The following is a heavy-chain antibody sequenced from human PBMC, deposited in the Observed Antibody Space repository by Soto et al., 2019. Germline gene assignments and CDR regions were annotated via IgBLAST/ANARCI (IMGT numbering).Heavy chain of an antibody. D-gene: IGHD3-10*01. V-gene: IGHV1-18*01. J-gene: IGHJ4*02. CDR2: ISAYNGNT. CDR3: ARVRSLSMVRGVAFDY. CDR1: GYTFTSYG. Sequence: ASVKVSCKASGYTFTSYGISWVRQAPGQGLEWMGWISAYNGNTNYAQKLQGGVTMTTDTSTSTGYMELRSVRSDDTAVYYCARVRSLSMVRGVAFDYWGQGTLVTVSS.